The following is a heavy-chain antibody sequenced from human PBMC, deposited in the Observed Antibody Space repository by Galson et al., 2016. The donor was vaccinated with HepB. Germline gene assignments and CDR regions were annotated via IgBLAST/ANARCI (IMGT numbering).Heavy chain of an antibody. V-gene: IGHV1-69*06. CDR3: ARGEYYDSEKYYYTPQGDWLDP. Sequence: SVKVSCKASGATFNNYAVSWVRQAPGQGLEWMGGIILIFGTANYAQKFQGRVTITADKSTNTVYMELSSLRSEDTAMYYCARGEYYDSEKYYYTPQGDWLDPWGQGTLVTVSS. CDR2: IILIFGTA. J-gene: IGHJ5*02. D-gene: IGHD3-10*01. CDR1: GATFNNYA.